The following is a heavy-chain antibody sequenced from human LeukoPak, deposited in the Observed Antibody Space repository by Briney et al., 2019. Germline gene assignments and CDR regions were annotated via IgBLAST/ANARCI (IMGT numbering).Heavy chain of an antibody. CDR2: INHSGST. Sequence: SETLALTFAVHCGSFSGYFCSWIRQPPGKGLELIGEINHSGSTNYNPSLKSRATISVDTSKNQFSLKLSAVTATDTPVYYLPSGGYYDSRGYRPNDYWGQGTMVSVSS. V-gene: IGHV4-34*01. CDR3: PSGGYYDSRGYRPNDY. D-gene: IGHD3-22*01. CDR1: CGSFSGYF. J-gene: IGHJ4*02.